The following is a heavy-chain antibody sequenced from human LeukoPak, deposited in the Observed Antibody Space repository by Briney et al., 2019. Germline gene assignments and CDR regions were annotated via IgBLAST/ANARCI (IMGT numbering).Heavy chain of an antibody. CDR3: ARSGSGSYYYYYYYGMDV. CDR2: IWYDGSNK. V-gene: IGHV3-33*01. D-gene: IGHD3-10*01. CDR1: GFTFSSYG. J-gene: IGHJ6*04. Sequence: GRSLRLSCGASGFTFSSYGMHWVRQAPGKGLEWVAVIWYDGSNKYYADSVKGRFTISRDNSKNTLYLQMNSLRAKDTAVYYCARSGSGSYYYYYYYGMDVWGKGTTVTVSS.